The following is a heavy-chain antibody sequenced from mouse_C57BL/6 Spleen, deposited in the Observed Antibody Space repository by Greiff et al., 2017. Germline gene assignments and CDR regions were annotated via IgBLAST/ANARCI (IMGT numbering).Heavy chain of an antibody. D-gene: IGHD6-1*01. CDR2: RSYDGSN. CDR1: GYSITSGYY. V-gene: IGHV3-6*01. Sequence: VQLQQSGPGLVKPSQSLSLTCSVTGYSITSGYYWYWIRQFPGNKLEWMGYRSYDGSNNYNPSLKNRISITRDTSKNQFFLKLNSVTTEDTATYYCASGVTSTDYFDYWGQGTTLTVSS. J-gene: IGHJ2*01. CDR3: ASGVTSTDYFDY.